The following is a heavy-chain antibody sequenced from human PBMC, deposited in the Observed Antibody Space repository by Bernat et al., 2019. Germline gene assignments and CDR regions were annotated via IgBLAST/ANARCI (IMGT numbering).Heavy chain of an antibody. Sequence: QVQLVQSGAEVKKPGASVKVSCKASGYTFTSYDINWVRQATGQGLEWMGWMNPNSGNTGYAQKFQGRVTMTRNTSISTAYMELSSLRSEDTAVYYCARGLISYYDFWSGPDAFDIWGQGTMVTVSS. CDR3: ARGLISYYDFWSGPDAFDI. CDR1: GYTFTSYD. CDR2: MNPNSGNT. V-gene: IGHV1-8*01. J-gene: IGHJ3*02. D-gene: IGHD3-3*01.